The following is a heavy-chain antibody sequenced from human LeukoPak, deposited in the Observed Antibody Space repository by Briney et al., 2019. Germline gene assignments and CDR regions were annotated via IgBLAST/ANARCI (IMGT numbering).Heavy chain of an antibody. Sequence: ASVKVSCKASGYTFTGYYMHWVRQAPGQGLEWMGWINPNSGGTNYAQKFQGRVTMTRNTSISTAYMELSSLRSEDTAVYYCARGGGYYYDSSGYYIDYWGQGTLVTVSS. CDR2: INPNSGGT. CDR1: GYTFTGYY. CDR3: ARGGGYYYDSSGYYIDY. D-gene: IGHD3-22*01. J-gene: IGHJ4*02. V-gene: IGHV1-2*02.